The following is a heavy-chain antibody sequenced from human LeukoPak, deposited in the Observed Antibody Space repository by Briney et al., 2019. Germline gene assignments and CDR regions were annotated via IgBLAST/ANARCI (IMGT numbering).Heavy chain of an antibody. V-gene: IGHV3-23*01. J-gene: IGHJ5*01. CDR2: ITGSGLTT. CDR1: GFIFSSCW. CDR3: AKVAASDVWSSCDS. Sequence: GSLRLSCAASGFIFSSCWMTWVRQAPGKGLEWVSIITGSGLTTYYAESVKGRFTISRDNSKNALYLQMPSLKAEDTAVYYCAKVAASDVWSSCDSWGQGTLVTVSS. D-gene: IGHD6-13*01.